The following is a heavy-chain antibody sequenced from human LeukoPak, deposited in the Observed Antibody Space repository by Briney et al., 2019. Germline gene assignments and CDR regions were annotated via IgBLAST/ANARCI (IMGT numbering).Heavy chain of an antibody. Sequence: SLNVSCKTSVGTFSSSAITWVRQAPGQGLEWMGRIIPVLNITTYAQKFQGRLTITPDTSTSTVYMELSSLRSEETAVYYCARDQGLTAPPPYLLDVWGRGTTVSVPS. D-gene: IGHD5-18*01. V-gene: IGHV1-69*04. J-gene: IGHJ6*02. CDR2: IIPVLNIT. CDR1: VGTFSSSA. CDR3: ARDQGLTAPPPYLLDV.